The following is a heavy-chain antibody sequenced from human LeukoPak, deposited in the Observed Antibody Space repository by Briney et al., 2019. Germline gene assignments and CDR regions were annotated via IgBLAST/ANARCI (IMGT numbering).Heavy chain of an antibody. CDR1: GYTLTGYY. Sequence: ASVKVSCKASGYTLTGYYMHWVRQAPGQGLEWRGWINPNSGGTNYAQKFQGRVTMTRDTSISTAYMELSRLRSDDAAVYYCARDRGCSGGSCYYFDYWGQGTLVTVSS. V-gene: IGHV1-2*02. CDR3: ARDRGCSGGSCYYFDY. CDR2: INPNSGGT. D-gene: IGHD2-15*01. J-gene: IGHJ4*02.